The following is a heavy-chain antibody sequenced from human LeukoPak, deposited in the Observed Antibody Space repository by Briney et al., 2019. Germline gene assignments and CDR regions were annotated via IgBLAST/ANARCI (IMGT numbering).Heavy chain of an antibody. Sequence: SETLSLTCTVSGGSIRSSYYYWGWIRQPPGKGLEWIGSIYDSGSTYYNPSLKSRVTISVDTSKNQFSLKLSSVTAADTAVYYCARTLGSSSVDCSGGSCLFIYWFDPWGQGTLVTVSS. CDR3: ARTLGSSSVDCSGGSCLFIYWFDP. J-gene: IGHJ5*02. V-gene: IGHV4-39*07. CDR2: IYDSGST. D-gene: IGHD2-15*01. CDR1: GGSIRSSYYY.